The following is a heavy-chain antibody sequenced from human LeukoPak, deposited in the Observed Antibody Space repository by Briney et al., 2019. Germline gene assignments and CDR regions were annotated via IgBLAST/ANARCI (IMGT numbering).Heavy chain of an antibody. V-gene: IGHV4-34*01. CDR2: INHSGYT. J-gene: IGHJ4*02. CDR3: TRMTTGHDY. Sequence: SETLSLTCAVSGGSFNDYYWSWIRQTPGKGLEWIGEINHSGYTNYSPSLKSRVNLSLDTSRKQFSLNLRSVTVADTGIYYCTRMTTGHDYWGQGTLVTVSS. D-gene: IGHD4-17*01. CDR1: GGSFNDYY.